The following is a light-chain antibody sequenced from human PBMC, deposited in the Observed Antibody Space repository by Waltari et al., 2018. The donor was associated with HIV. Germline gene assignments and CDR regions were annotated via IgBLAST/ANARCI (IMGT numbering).Light chain of an antibody. Sequence: QSALTQPASVSGSTGQSITISCTGTSSDVGGYNLVSWYQQHPGKAPKLMIYEVSKRPSGGSKRFSGSKSGNTASLTISGLQAEDEADYYCCAYAGSTTYVIFGGGTKLTVL. CDR2: EVS. V-gene: IGLV2-23*02. J-gene: IGLJ2*01. CDR3: CAYAGSTTYVI. CDR1: SSDVGGYNL.